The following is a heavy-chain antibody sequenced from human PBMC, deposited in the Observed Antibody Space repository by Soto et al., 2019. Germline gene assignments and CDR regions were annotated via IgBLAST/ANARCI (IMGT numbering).Heavy chain of an antibody. V-gene: IGHV1-69*01. Sequence: QIQLAQSGAEVKNPGSSVKVSCKAPGGTLSNYAVSWVRQAPGHGLEWMGGIIPLLYTPTYARKFEDRVTIIADESASTAYMDLAGLRSDDTAVYYCAIGHSYGQFDIWGQGTQVTVSS. J-gene: IGHJ4*02. CDR1: GGTLSNYA. CDR2: IIPLLYTP. D-gene: IGHD5-12*01. CDR3: AIGHSYGQFDI.